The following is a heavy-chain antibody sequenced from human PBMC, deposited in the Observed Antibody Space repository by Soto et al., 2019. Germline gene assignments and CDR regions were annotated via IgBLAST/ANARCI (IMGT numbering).Heavy chain of an antibody. V-gene: IGHV3-23*01. J-gene: IGHJ4*02. CDR3: ARDRGGDVDN. CDR1: GFTFNTFA. D-gene: IGHD2-15*01. Sequence: EVLLLESGGGLVQPGGSLRLSCAASGFTFNTFAMTWVRQAPGKGLAWVSALSGSGSLSYYADSVKGRCTIARDNTKNTTYSQVTDMRVDETAVDSCARDRGGDVDNRVQGPLVTVSS. CDR2: LSGSGSLS.